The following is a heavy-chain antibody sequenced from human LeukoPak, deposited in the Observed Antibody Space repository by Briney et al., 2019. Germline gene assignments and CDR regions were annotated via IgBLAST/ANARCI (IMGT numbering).Heavy chain of an antibody. D-gene: IGHD2-15*01. CDR2: SIPIFGTA. V-gene: IGHV1-69*13. J-gene: IGHJ4*02. CDR3: ARHSVVVAAAYYFDY. Sequence: GASVKVSCKASGGTFSSYAISWVRQAPEQGLEWMGGSIPIFGTANYAQKFQGRVTITADESTSTAYMELSSLRSEDTAVYYCARHSVVVAAAYYFDYWGQGTLVTVSS. CDR1: GGTFSSYA.